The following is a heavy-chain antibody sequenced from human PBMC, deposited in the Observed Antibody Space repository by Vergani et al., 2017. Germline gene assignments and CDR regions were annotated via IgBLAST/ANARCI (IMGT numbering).Heavy chain of an antibody. CDR3: ARGYYGRGDN. CDR1: GDSITSSTYY. CDR2: IYTTGST. V-gene: IGHV4-61*02. Sequence: QVQLQELGPGLVKPSQTLSTICSVPGDSITSSTYYWSWTRQPAGKGLEYIGRIYTTGSTHYNPSLKSRVTISVDTSKNQFSLNLSSVTAADTAMYYCARGYYGRGDNWGQGTLVTVSS. J-gene: IGHJ4*02. D-gene: IGHD3-16*01.